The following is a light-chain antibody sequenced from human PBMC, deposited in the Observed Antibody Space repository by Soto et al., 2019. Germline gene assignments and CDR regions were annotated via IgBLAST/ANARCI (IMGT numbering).Light chain of an antibody. CDR1: KLGDKY. Sequence: SYELTQPPSVSVSPGQTASITCSGAKLGDKYACWYQQKPGQSPALVIYQYSKRPSGIPERFSGSNSGNTATLTISGTQAMDEADYYCQAWDSSTVVFGGGTKVTVL. CDR2: QYS. CDR3: QAWDSSTVV. V-gene: IGLV3-1*01. J-gene: IGLJ2*01.